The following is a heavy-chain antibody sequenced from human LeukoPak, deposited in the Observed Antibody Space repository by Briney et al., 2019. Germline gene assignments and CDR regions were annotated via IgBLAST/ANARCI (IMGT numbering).Heavy chain of an antibody. Sequence: SQTLSLTCAISGDSVSSNSAAWNWIRQSPSRGLEWLGRTYYRSKWYNDYAVSVKSRITINPDTSKNQFSLQLNSVTPEDTAVYYCARGPEEHNMKFIAVADLFDYWGQGTLVTVSS. CDR3: ARGPEEHNMKFIAVADLFDY. V-gene: IGHV6-1*01. CDR2: TYYRSKWYN. J-gene: IGHJ4*02. D-gene: IGHD6-19*01. CDR1: GDSVSSNSAA.